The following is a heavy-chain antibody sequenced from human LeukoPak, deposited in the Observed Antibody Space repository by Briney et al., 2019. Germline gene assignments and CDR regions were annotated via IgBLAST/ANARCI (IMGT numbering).Heavy chain of an antibody. D-gene: IGHD3-10*01. J-gene: IGHJ4*02. CDR1: GFTFSSYA. Sequence: GGSLRLSCSASGFTFSSYAMHWVRQALGKGLEYVSAISSNGGSTYYADSVKGRFTISRDNSKNTLYLQMSSLRAEDTAVYYCVKGRITMVRGVFDYWGQGTLVTVSS. CDR2: ISSNGGST. CDR3: VKGRITMVRGVFDY. V-gene: IGHV3-64D*09.